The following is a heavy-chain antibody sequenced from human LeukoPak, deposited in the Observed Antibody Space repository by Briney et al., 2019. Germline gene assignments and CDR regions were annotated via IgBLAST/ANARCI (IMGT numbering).Heavy chain of an antibody. V-gene: IGHV3-23*01. CDR3: ARYDFWSGYSRLIDY. J-gene: IGHJ4*02. D-gene: IGHD3-3*01. CDR1: GFTFSSYA. Sequence: GGSLRLSCAASGFTFSSYAMSWVRQAPGKGLEWVSTISGSGGSTYYTDSVKGRFTISRDNSKNTLYLQMNSLRAEDTAVYYCARYDFWSGYSRLIDYWGQGTLVTVSS. CDR2: ISGSGGST.